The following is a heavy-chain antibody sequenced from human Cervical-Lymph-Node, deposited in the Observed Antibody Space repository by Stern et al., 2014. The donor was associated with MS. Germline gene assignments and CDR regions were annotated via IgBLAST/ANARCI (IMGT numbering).Heavy chain of an antibody. CDR2: INPNGGGT. CDR3: ARGVYSGYDRNDY. J-gene: IGHJ4*02. CDR1: GYTFTDYH. Sequence: VQLVQSGAEVKKPGASVKVACKASGYTFTDYHIYWVRQAPGQGLEFMGRINPNGGGTSYAQKFQGRVTMTRDTSISTVYMELTSLRSDDTAVYYCARGVYSGYDRNDYWGQGTLVTVSS. D-gene: IGHD5-12*01. V-gene: IGHV1-2*06.